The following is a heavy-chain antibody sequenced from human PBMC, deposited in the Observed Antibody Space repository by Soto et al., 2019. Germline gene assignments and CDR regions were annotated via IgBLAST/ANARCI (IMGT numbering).Heavy chain of an antibody. V-gene: IGHV4-39*01. CDR2: LCYSGI. CDR3: SRRAPEGFDP. J-gene: IGHJ5*02. Sequence: RSLTCTVSGASISRSPYCWAWIRQPPGKGLEWVGSLCYSGIYYRPSLKSRVTISVDTSKNQLSLNLTSVTAADTAIYYCSRRAPEGFDPWGQGTLVTVSS. CDR1: GASISRSPYC.